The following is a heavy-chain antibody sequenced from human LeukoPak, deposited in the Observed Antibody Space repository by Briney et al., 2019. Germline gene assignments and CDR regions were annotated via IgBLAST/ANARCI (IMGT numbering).Heavy chain of an antibody. CDR3: ASGDVLRYFDWLLPLGGAFDI. CDR1: RFSFNNRP. D-gene: IGHD3-9*01. CDR2: ISGTGDST. Sequence: GGSLRLSCAASRFSFNNRPLSWLRRAPGEGLEWVSSISGTGDSTYYADSVKGRFTISRDNSKNTLYLQMNSLRAEDTAVYYCASGDVLRYFDWLLPLGGAFDIWGQGTMVTVSS. V-gene: IGHV3-23*01. J-gene: IGHJ3*02.